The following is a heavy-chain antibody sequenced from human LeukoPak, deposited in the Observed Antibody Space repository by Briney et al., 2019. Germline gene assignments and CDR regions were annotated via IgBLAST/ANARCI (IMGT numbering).Heavy chain of an antibody. Sequence: SETLSLTCTVSGGSISSYYWSWIRQPPGKGREWIGYIYYSGSTNYNPSLKSRVTISVDTSKNQFSLKLSSVTAADTAVYYCARDLGYCSSTSCYGWFDPWGQGTLVTVSS. V-gene: IGHV4-59*01. J-gene: IGHJ5*02. CDR1: GGSISSYY. CDR2: IYYSGST. D-gene: IGHD2-2*03. CDR3: ARDLGYCSSTSCYGWFDP.